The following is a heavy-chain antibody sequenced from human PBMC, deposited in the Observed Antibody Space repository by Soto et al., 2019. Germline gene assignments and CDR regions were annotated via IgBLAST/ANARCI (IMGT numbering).Heavy chain of an antibody. V-gene: IGHV1-46*01. CDR2: INPSGGST. CDR1: GYTFTSYY. D-gene: IGHD4-4*01. J-gene: IGHJ2*01. CDR3: ARAVDYSNYDWYFDL. Sequence: ASVKVSCKASGYTFTSYYMHWVRQAPGQGLEWMGIINPSGGSTSYAQKFQGRVTMTRXTSXSXXXMXLXXLRSEDTAVYYCARAVDYSNYDWYFDLWGRGTLVTVSS.